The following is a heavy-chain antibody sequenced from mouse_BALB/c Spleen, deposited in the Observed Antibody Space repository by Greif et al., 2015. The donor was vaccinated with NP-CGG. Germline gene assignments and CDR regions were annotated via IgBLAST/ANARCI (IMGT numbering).Heavy chain of an antibody. CDR2: ISSGGSYT. J-gene: IGHJ4*01. CDR3: ARHGTTGHYAMDY. Sequence: EVKLVESGGGLVKPGGSLKLSCAASGFTFSSYAMSWVRQTPEKRLEWVATISSGGSYTYYPDSVKGRFTISRDNAKNTLYLQMSSLRSEDTAMYYCARHGTTGHYAMDYWGQGTSVTVSS. D-gene: IGHD1-1*01. CDR1: GFTFSSYA. V-gene: IGHV5-9-3*01.